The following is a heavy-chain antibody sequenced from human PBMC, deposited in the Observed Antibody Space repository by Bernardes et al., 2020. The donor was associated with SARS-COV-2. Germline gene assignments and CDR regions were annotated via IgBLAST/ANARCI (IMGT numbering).Heavy chain of an antibody. D-gene: IGHD3-16*02. CDR3: ARINHDYVWGSYRYIDP. V-gene: IGHV4-59*01. Sequence: SETLSLTCTVSGGSISSYYWRWIRQPPGKGLEWIGYIYYSGRTNYNPSLKSRVTISVDTSKNQFSLKLSIVTAADTAVYYCARINHDYVWGSYRYIDPWGQGTLVTVSS. CDR2: IYYSGRT. J-gene: IGHJ5*02. CDR1: GGSISSYY.